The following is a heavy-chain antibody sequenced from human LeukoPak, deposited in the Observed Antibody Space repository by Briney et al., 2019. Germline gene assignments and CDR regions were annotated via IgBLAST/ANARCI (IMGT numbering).Heavy chain of an antibody. D-gene: IGHD1-14*01. J-gene: IGHJ4*02. Sequence: GGSLRLSCAASGFTFSSYAVHWVRQAPGKGLEWVAVISYDGSNKYYADSVKGRFTISRDNSKNTLYLQMNSLRAEDTAVYYCARDSPTTGYWGQGTLVTVSS. CDR1: GFTFSSYA. CDR2: ISYDGSNK. CDR3: ARDSPTTGY. V-gene: IGHV3-30-3*01.